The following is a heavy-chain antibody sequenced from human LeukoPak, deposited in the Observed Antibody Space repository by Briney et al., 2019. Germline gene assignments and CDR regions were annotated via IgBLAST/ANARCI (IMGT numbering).Heavy chain of an antibody. Sequence: GGSLRLSCAASGFTFSNFWMHWVRQAPGKGLEWVSGISWNSGSIGYADSVKGRFTIPRDNAKNSLYLQMNSLRAEDTALYYCAKSDYGDYGFDYWGQGTLVTVSS. V-gene: IGHV3-9*01. CDR2: ISWNSGSI. J-gene: IGHJ4*02. CDR1: GFTFSNFW. D-gene: IGHD4-17*01. CDR3: AKSDYGDYGFDY.